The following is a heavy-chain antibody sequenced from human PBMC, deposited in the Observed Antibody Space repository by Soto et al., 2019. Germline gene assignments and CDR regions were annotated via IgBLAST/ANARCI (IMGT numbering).Heavy chain of an antibody. V-gene: IGHV3-48*02. Sequence: EVQLVESGGGLVQPGGSLRLSCAASGFTFSSYSMNWVRQAPGKGLEWVSYISSSSSTIYYADSVKGRFTISRDNAKNTLYMQRNSLRDEETAVYYCAREGGRLNWFDPWGQGTLVTVSS. J-gene: IGHJ5*02. D-gene: IGHD2-15*01. CDR3: AREGGRLNWFDP. CDR2: ISSSSSTI. CDR1: GFTFSSYS.